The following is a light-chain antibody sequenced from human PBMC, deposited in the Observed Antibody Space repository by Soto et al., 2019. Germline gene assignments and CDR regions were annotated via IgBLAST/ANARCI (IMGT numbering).Light chain of an antibody. J-gene: IGKJ1*01. CDR1: QSLLHSNGYNY. Sequence: VLTQSPLSLPVTPGEPASISCRSSQSLLHSNGYNYLSWYQQKPGQPPKLLIYWASTRESGVPDRFSGSGSGTDFTLTISSLQAEDVAVYYCQQFYLIPPTFGQGTKVDI. CDR3: QQFYLIPPT. V-gene: IGKV4-1*01. CDR2: WAS.